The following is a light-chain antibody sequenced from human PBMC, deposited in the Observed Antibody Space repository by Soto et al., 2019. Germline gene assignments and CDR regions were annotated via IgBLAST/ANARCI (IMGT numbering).Light chain of an antibody. J-gene: IGKJ2*01. V-gene: IGKV3-20*01. CDR1: QSVSSSY. CDR3: QQYGSSQYT. Sequence: EIVLTQSPGTLSLSPGERATLSCRASQSVSSSYLAWYQQKPGQAPRLLIYGATSRATRIPDRFSGSGSGTDFTLTISRLETEDFAVYYCQQYGSSQYTFGQGTELEIK. CDR2: GAT.